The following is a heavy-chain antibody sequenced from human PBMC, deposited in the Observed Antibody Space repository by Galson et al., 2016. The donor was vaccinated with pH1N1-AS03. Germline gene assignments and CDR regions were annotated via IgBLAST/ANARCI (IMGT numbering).Heavy chain of an antibody. J-gene: IGHJ4*02. CDR3: AREDRRYGDYPFDC. Sequence: SVKVSCKASGFTFTGYYMHWVRQAPGQGLEWMGRINLNSGGTQFAQRFHGRVTMSRDTSVNTGYMEMSGLTYDDAAVYYCAREDRRYGDYPFDCWGQGTRVSVSS. V-gene: IGHV1-2*06. D-gene: IGHD4-17*01. CDR2: INLNSGGT. CDR1: GFTFTGYY.